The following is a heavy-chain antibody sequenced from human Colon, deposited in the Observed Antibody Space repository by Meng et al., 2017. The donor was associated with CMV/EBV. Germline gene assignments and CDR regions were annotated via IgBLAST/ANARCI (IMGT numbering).Heavy chain of an antibody. J-gene: IGHJ5*01. CDR3: TKGDWCDS. CDR2: VRANSDAM. Sequence: GESLKISCTASGFNFSIFAMTWVRQAPGAGLEWVSVVRANSDAMAYADSVRGRFTVSRDNSRNTLYLQMNNLRPEDTALYYCTKGDWCDSWGQGTPVTVSS. CDR1: GFNFSIFA. V-gene: IGHV3-23*01.